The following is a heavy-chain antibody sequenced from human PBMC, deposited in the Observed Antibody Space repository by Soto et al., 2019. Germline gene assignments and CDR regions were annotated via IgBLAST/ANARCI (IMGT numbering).Heavy chain of an antibody. CDR2: ISSRSIYI. Sequence: EVQLVESGGGLVKPGGSLRLSCAASGFTFNTYTMNWVRQAPGKGLEWVSSISSRSIYIYYADSVTGRFIISRDDARNSLYLQMNSLRAEDTAVYYCAREEVSRPNTYHGLDVWGQGTTVTVSS. CDR3: AREEVSRPNTYHGLDV. V-gene: IGHV3-21*01. J-gene: IGHJ6*02. CDR1: GFTFNTYT.